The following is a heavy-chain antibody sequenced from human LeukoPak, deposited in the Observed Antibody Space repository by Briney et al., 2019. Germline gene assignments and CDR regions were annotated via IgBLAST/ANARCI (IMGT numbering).Heavy chain of an antibody. J-gene: IGHJ4*02. CDR1: GGTFSSYA. D-gene: IGHD3-16*01. Sequence: ASVTVSCKASGGTFSSYAISWLRPAPGQGLEWMGGIIPIFGTSNYPQKFQGRVTITADESTSTAYMVLSSLRSEDTAVYYCASVSATFNEGFDYWGQGTLVTVSS. CDR3: ASVSATFNEGFDY. CDR2: IIPIFGTS. V-gene: IGHV1-69*01.